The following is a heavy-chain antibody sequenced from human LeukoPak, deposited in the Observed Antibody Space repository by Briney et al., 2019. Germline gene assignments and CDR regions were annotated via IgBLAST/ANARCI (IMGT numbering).Heavy chain of an antibody. Sequence: GGSLRLSCAASGFTFSRYALHWVRQAPGKGLEWVAVISYDGSSKYYADSVKGRFTISRDNAKNTLYLQMNSLRAEDTAVYYCARRGVVVPGFDYWGQGTLVTVSS. CDR3: ARRGVVVPGFDY. CDR1: GFTFSRYA. CDR2: ISYDGSSK. J-gene: IGHJ4*02. V-gene: IGHV3-30-3*01. D-gene: IGHD2-2*01.